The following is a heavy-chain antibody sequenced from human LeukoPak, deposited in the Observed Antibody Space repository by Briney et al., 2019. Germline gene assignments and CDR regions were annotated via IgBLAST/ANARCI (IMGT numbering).Heavy chain of an antibody. D-gene: IGHD2-2*01. J-gene: IGHJ4*02. CDR3: ATPSYQPLLGATG. Sequence: AGGSLRLSCAASGFTFSSYVMHWVRQAPGKGLEWVAIISYDGSNEYYADSVKGRFTISRDNSKNTLYLQMNSLRAEDTAVYYCATPSYQPLLGATGWGQGTLVTVSS. CDR2: ISYDGSNE. V-gene: IGHV3-30*04. CDR1: GFTFSSYV.